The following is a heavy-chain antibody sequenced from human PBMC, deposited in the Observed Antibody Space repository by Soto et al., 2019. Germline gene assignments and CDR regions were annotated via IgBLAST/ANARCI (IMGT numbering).Heavy chain of an antibody. CDR3: AKGIYGSGSYYGMDV. D-gene: IGHD3-10*01. J-gene: IGHJ6*02. CDR2: IIPIFGTA. Sequence: SVKVSCKASGGTFSSYAISWVRQAHGQGLEWMGGIIPIFGTANYAQKLQGRVTMTTDTSTSTAYMELRSLRSEDTAVYYCAKGIYGSGSYYGMDVWGQGTTVTVSS. CDR1: GGTFSSYA. V-gene: IGHV1-69*05.